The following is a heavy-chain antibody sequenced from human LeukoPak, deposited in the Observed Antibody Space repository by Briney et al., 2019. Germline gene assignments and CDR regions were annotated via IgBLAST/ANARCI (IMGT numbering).Heavy chain of an antibody. D-gene: IGHD3-10*01. Sequence: ASVNVSCKASGYTFTSYGISWVRQAPGQGLEWMGWISAYNGNTNYAQKLQGRVTMTTDTSTSTAYMELRSLRSDDTAVYFCARGSSFYSSGSYYTPPFDYWGQGTLVTVSS. V-gene: IGHV1-18*01. CDR3: ARGSSFYSSGSYYTPPFDY. CDR1: GYTFTSYG. J-gene: IGHJ4*02. CDR2: ISAYNGNT.